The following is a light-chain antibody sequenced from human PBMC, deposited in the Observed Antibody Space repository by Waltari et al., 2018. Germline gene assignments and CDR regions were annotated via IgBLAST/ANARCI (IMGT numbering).Light chain of an antibody. J-gene: IGLJ3*02. CDR1: SGHSSNI. V-gene: IGLV4-69*01. Sequence: QLVLTQSPSASASLGASVRLTCTLSSGHSSNIIAWHQQQPEKGPRYLMKVNSDGSHSKGDGMPYRVSGSSSAAERYLTISSLQAEDEADYYCQTGGHGTWVFGGGTKLTVL. CDR3: QTGGHGTWV. CDR2: VNSDGSH.